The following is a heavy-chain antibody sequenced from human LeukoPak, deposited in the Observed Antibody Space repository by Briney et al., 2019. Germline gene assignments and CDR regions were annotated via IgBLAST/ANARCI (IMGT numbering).Heavy chain of an antibody. Sequence: PGGSLRLSCAASGFTFSSYSMNWVRQAPGKGLEWVSSISTSSTYIYYADSVKGRFTISRDNAKNSLYLQMNSLRAEDTALYYCAREGGIAVADKGLDYWGQGTLVTVSS. V-gene: IGHV3-21*04. CDR2: ISTSSTYI. J-gene: IGHJ4*02. CDR3: AREGGIAVADKGLDY. D-gene: IGHD6-19*01. CDR1: GFTFSSYS.